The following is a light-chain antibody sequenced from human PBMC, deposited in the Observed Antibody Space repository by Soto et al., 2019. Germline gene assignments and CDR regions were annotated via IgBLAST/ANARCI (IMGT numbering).Light chain of an antibody. J-gene: IGKJ4*01. V-gene: IGKV1-39*01. Sequence: DIQMTQSPPSLSASVGDRVTITCRASQNINSYLNWYQQKPGKAPKLLIYGASTLQSGVPSRFSGSGSGTEFTLTVSSLQPEDFATYYCQQLNAYPHSFGGGTKVDIK. CDR2: GAS. CDR3: QQLNAYPHS. CDR1: QNINSY.